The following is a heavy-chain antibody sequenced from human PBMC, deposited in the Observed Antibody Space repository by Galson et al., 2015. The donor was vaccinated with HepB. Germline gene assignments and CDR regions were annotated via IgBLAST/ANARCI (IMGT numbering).Heavy chain of an antibody. D-gene: IGHD3-22*01. V-gene: IGHV3-9*01. J-gene: IGHJ3*02. CDR3: AKSISDYYDSSGYYSDDAFDI. Sequence: SLRLSCAASGFTFDDYAMHWVRQAPGKGLEWVSGISWNSGSIGYADSVKGRFTISRDNAKNSLYLQMNRLRAEDTALYYCAKSISDYYDSSGYYSDDAFDIWGQGTMVTVSS. CDR1: GFTFDDYA. CDR2: ISWNSGSI.